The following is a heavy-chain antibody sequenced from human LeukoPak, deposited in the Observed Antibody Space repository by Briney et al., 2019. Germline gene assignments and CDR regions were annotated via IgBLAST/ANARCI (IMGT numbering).Heavy chain of an antibody. D-gene: IGHD2-2*01. Sequence: SVKVSCKASGGTFSIYAITWVRQAPGQGLEWMGGIIPIFGTTSYAQNFQGRVTITADESTTTAYIELSSLRSEDTAVYYCARTRSGCSTTNCYPYDMDVWGQGTTVTVSS. J-gene: IGHJ6*02. CDR2: IIPIFGTT. CDR1: GGTFSIYA. CDR3: ARTRSGCSTTNCYPYDMDV. V-gene: IGHV1-69*13.